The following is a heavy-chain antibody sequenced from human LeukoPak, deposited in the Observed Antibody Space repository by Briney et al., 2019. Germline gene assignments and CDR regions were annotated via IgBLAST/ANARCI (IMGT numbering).Heavy chain of an antibody. V-gene: IGHV3-9*01. D-gene: IGHD5-18*01. CDR3: AKDKRRYSYGYGDAFDI. J-gene: IGHJ3*02. Sequence: PGGSLRLSCAASGFTFDDYAMHWVRQAPGKGLEWVSGISWNSGSIGYADSVKGRFTISRDNAKNSLYLQMSSLRAEDTALYYCAKDKRRYSYGYGDAFDIWGQGTMVTVSS. CDR2: ISWNSGSI. CDR1: GFTFDDYA.